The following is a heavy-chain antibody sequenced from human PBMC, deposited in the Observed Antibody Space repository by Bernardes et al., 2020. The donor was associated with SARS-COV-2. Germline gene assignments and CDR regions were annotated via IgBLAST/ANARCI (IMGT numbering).Heavy chain of an antibody. CDR3: VRGGPMLVRGIKYSYYGMDV. CDR2: INSYNGNT. CDR1: GYTFTTYA. J-gene: IGHJ6*02. V-gene: IGHV1-18*01. Sequence: ASVKVSCKSSGYTFTTYAITWVRQAPGQGLEWMGWINSYNGNTNYAHNLQGRVTMTTEISTSTVYMELRSLRSDDTAAYFCVRGGPMLVRGIKYSYYGMDVWGQGTTVIVSS. D-gene: IGHD3-10*01.